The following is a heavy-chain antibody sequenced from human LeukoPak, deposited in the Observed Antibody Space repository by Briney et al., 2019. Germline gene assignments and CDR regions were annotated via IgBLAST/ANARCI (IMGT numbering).Heavy chain of an antibody. J-gene: IGHJ4*02. CDR2: INGDGIST. CDR1: GFTFRDFR. D-gene: IGHD3-10*01. Sequence: PGGSLRLSCAVSGFTFRDFRLDWVRQAPGKGLVWVSRINGDGISTSYADSVKGRFTISRDNAKNTLYLQMTSLRAEDTAVYYCATNTLGGSDYWGQGTLVTVSS. CDR3: ATNTLGGSDY. V-gene: IGHV3-74*01.